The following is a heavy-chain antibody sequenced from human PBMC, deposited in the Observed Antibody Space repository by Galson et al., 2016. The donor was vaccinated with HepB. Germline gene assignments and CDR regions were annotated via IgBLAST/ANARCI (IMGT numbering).Heavy chain of an antibody. CDR2: IHSSGSA. D-gene: IGHD5-24*01. V-gene: IGHV4-31*03. CDR3: ARREDYHKRALDY. J-gene: IGHJ4*02. CDR1: GGSISSGGYY. Sequence: LSLTCTVSGGSISSGGYYWSWIRQLPGKGLECIGYIHSSGSAFYNPSLKSRVFISLDTSKNQFSLKVSSVTAADTAVYYCARREDYHKRALDYWGQGTLVTVSS.